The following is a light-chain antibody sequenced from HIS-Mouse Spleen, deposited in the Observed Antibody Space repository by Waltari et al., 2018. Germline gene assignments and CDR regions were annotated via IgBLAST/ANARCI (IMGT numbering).Light chain of an antibody. V-gene: IGKV1-8*01. CDR2: AAS. CDR1: QCISSY. CDR3: QQYYSYPPWT. J-gene: IGKJ1*01. Sequence: AIRMTQSPSSLAASTGARVTITCRASQCISSYLAWYQQKPVKAPKLLIYAASTLQSRVPSRFSGSGSGTDFTLTISCLQSEDFATYYCQQYYSYPPWTFGQGTKVEIK.